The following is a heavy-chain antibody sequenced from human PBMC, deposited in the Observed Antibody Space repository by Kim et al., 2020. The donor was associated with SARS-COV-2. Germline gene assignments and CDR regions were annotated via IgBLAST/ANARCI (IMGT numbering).Heavy chain of an antibody. CDR2: ITISGANT. V-gene: IGHV3-23*01. CDR1: GFTFSSSA. J-gene: IGHJ4*02. CDR3: TKVDGAVMYFYYFHY. D-gene: IGHD3-16*01. Sequence: GGSLRLSCAASGFTFSSSAMGWVRQVPGKGLDWVSFITISGANTYYADSVKGRFTISRDNSKNTLHLQMNDLRAEDTAVYYCTKVDGAVMYFYYFHYWGLGTLVTVSA.